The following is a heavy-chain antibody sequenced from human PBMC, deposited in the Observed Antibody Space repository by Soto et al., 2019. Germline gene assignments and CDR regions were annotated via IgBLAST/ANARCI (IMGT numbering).Heavy chain of an antibody. V-gene: IGHV1-8*01. CDR2: MNPSTGST. CDR1: GYTFTSYD. D-gene: IGHD6-19*01. CDR3: ARGRLVAGTVDY. J-gene: IGHJ4*02. Sequence: QVQLVQSGAEVKKPGASVKVSCKASGYTFTSYDIKWVRQATGQGLEWMGWMNPSTGSTGFAQKFQGRVTMISKTSISTAYLELGSLTSEDTAVYYCARGRLVAGTVDYWGQGTLVTVSS.